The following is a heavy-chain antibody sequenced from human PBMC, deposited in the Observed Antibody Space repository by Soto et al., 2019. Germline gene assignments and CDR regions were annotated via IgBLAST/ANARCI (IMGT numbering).Heavy chain of an antibody. D-gene: IGHD6-13*01. CDR2: INHSGST. CDR3: ARGGYRSDSSSWSQQKYYFDY. J-gene: IGHJ4*02. V-gene: IGHV4-34*01. Sequence: SETLSLTCAVYGGSFSGYYWSWIRQPPGKGLEWIGEINHSGSTNYNPSLKSRVTISVDTSKNQFSLKLSSVTAADTAVYYCARGGYRSDSSSWSQQKYYFDYWGQGTLVTVSS. CDR1: GGSFSGYY.